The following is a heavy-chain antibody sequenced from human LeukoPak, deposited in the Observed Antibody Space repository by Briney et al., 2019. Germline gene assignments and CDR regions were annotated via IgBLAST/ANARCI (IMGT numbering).Heavy chain of an antibody. CDR3: AKVAGGYSGFDY. D-gene: IGHD5-12*01. J-gene: IGHJ4*02. CDR1: GFTFSSYS. Sequence: GGSLRLSCAASGFTFSSYSMNWVRQAPGKGLEWVSAISGSGGSTYYADSVKGRFTISRDNSKNTLYLQMNSLRAEDTAVYYCAKVAGGYSGFDYWGQGTLVTVSS. V-gene: IGHV3-23*01. CDR2: ISGSGGST.